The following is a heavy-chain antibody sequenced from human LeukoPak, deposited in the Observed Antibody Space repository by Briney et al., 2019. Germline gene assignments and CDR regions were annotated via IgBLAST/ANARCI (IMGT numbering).Heavy chain of an antibody. CDR3: ARGRLVPAAIRNAFDI. D-gene: IGHD2-2*02. CDR2: INHSGST. Sequence: SETLSLTCAVYGGSFSGYYWSWIRQPPGKGLEWIGEINHSGSTNYNPSLKSRVTISVDTSKNQFSLKLSSVTAADTAVYYCARGRLVPAAIRNAFDIWGQGTMVTVSS. CDR1: GGSFSGYY. J-gene: IGHJ3*02. V-gene: IGHV4-34*01.